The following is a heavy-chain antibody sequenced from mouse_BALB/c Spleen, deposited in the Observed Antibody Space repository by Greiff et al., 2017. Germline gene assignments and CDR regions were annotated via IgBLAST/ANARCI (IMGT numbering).Heavy chain of an antibody. CDR1: GFTIKDTY. V-gene: IGHV14-3*02. D-gene: IGHD2-3*01. CDR2: IDPANGNT. CDR3: GAIYDGYYGGFAY. J-gene: IGHJ3*01. Sequence: EVQLQESGAELVKPGASVKLSCTASGFTIKDTYMHWVKQRPEQGLEWIGRIDPANGNTKYDPKFQGKATITADKSSNTAYLLLSSLTSEDAAVYYCGAIYDGYYGGFAYWGQGTLVTVSA.